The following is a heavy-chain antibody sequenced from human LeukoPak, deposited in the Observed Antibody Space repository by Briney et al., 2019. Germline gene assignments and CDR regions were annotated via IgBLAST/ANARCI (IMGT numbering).Heavy chain of an antibody. CDR1: GFTFSSYS. J-gene: IGHJ6*02. CDR2: ISSSSTI. Sequence: GGSLRLSCAASGFTFSSYSMNWVRQAPGKGLEWVSYISSSSTIYYADSVKGRFTTSRDNAKNSLYLQMNSLRAEDTAVYYCARDGGSDNYYYGMDVWGQGTTVTVSS. V-gene: IGHV3-48*01. CDR3: ARDGGSDNYYYGMDV. D-gene: IGHD6-19*01.